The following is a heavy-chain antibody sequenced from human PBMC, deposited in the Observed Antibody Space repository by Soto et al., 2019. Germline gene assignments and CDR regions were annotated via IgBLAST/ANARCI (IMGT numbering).Heavy chain of an antibody. CDR1: GGSFSGYY. D-gene: IGHD3-10*01. V-gene: IGHV4-34*01. J-gene: IGHJ4*02. CDR2: INHSGST. Sequence: SETLSLTCAVYGGSFSGYYWTWIRQPPGTGLEWIGEINHSGSTNYNPSLKSRVTISVGTSKNQFSLKLTSVTAADTAVYYCARSGSGIDYWGQGTLVPVSS. CDR3: ARSGSGIDY.